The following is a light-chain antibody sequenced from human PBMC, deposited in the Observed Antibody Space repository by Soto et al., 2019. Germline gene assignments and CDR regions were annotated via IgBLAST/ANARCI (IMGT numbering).Light chain of an antibody. CDR3: ATWDGGLSGPFV. CDR1: NSNIGSDI. V-gene: IGLV1-44*01. CDR2: TTN. J-gene: IGLJ1*01. Sequence: LTQPPSASGTPGQRATISCCGSNSNIGSDIVNCYQLLPGAAPEVLINTTNQRPSGVPERFSGSKSGTSASLAISGLQSEDEANSSCATWDGGLSGPFVFGTGTKVTVL.